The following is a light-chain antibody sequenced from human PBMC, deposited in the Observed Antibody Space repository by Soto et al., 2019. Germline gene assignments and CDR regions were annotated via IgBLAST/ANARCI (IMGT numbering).Light chain of an antibody. V-gene: IGKV1-9*01. CDR3: QQFNSYPIT. J-gene: IGKJ5*01. Sequence: DIQLTQSPSFLSASVGDRVTITCRASQDITNSLAWYHQKPGKTPKFLISTASTLQSGVPSRFSGTGSGTEFTLTISGLQHEDFATYYCQQFNSYPITFGQGTRLEI. CDR1: QDITNS. CDR2: TAS.